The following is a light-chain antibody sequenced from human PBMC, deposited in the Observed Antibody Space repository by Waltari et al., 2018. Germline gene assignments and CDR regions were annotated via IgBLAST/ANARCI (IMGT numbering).Light chain of an antibody. Sequence: QSALTQPRSVSGSPGQSVTISCAGTGSYVGDFNSVSWYQQHPGKAPKLVIFDVSKRPSGVPDRFSGSKSGTSASLTVSGLQAEDEADYYCCSYAGIWVFGGGTKLTVL. V-gene: IGLV2-11*01. CDR2: DVS. J-gene: IGLJ3*02. CDR1: GSYVGDFNS. CDR3: CSYAGIWV.